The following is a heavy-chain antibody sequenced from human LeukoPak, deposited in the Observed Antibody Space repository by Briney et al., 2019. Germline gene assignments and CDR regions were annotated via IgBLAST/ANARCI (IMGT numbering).Heavy chain of an antibody. Sequence: ASVKVSCKASGGTFSSYAISWVRQAPGQGLEWMGGIIPIFGTANYAQKFQGRVTITADESTSTAYMELSSLRSEDTAVYYCAGSSSWSPPSFVSAFDIWGQGTMVTVSS. CDR1: GGTFSSYA. CDR2: IIPIFGTA. V-gene: IGHV1-69*01. CDR3: AGSSSWSPPSFVSAFDI. J-gene: IGHJ3*02. D-gene: IGHD6-13*01.